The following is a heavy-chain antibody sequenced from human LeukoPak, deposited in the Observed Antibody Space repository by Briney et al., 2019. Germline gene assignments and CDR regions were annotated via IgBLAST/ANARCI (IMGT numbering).Heavy chain of an antibody. CDR1: GFPFGSSW. D-gene: IGHD6-19*01. CDR3: ARDGSGWSNY. V-gene: IGHV3-7*01. CDR2: INQDGSQR. Sequence: GGSLRLSCAAAGFPFGSSWMGWLRQAPGTGLEWVANINQDGSQRYSVDSGEGRFTVYRVNAKNSLYLEMDSLRAEYTAVYYCARDGSGWSNYWGQVTMVTVCS. J-gene: IGHJ4*02.